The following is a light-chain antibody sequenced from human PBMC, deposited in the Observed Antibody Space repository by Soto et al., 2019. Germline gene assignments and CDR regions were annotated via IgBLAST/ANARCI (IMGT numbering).Light chain of an antibody. CDR3: VQALQSPPWT. V-gene: IGKV2-28*01. J-gene: IGKJ1*01. CDR1: QSLLHLNGYKY. CDR2: LGS. Sequence: DIVSTHSPFSLPVXPGETASNSCRSCQSLLHLNGYKYLDWYLQKPGKXXQXXXXLGSNRASGVPERLSGSGSGKDFTLKISRVEAEDVGVYYCVQALQSPPWTFGQGTKVDIK.